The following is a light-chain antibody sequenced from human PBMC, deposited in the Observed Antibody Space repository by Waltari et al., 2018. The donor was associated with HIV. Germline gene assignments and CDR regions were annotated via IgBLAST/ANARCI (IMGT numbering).Light chain of an antibody. J-gene: IGLJ1*01. CDR3: CSYTIGRTLV. Sequence: QSALTQPASVSGSPGQSLTISCPAANRDVGIYNYVSWYQQHSGKAPKVMIYEVSHRPSGVSHRFSGSKSGNTASLTISGLQAEDEADYYCCSYTIGRTLVFGTGTKVAV. CDR1: NRDVGIYNY. CDR2: EVS. V-gene: IGLV2-14*01.